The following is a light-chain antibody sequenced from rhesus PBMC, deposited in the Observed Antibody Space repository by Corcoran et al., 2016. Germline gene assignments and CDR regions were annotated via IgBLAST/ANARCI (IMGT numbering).Light chain of an antibody. CDR1: QSISSW. Sequence: DIQMTQSPSSLSASVGDTVTITCRASQSISSWVAWYQQKPGKTPKLLIYKAASLQSGVPSRFSGSGSGTDFTLTISSLQSEDFATYYCQQYSSSPYSFGQGTKVEIK. CDR3: QQYSSSPYS. CDR2: KAA. V-gene: IGKV1-22*01. J-gene: IGKJ2*01.